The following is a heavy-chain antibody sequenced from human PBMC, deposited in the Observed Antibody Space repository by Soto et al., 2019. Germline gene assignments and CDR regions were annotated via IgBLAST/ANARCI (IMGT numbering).Heavy chain of an antibody. CDR1: GGSISSSSYY. CDR2: IYYSGGT. J-gene: IGHJ5*02. CDR3: ARILVVVAANEVWFDP. Sequence: QLQLQESGPGLVKPSETMSLTCTVSGGSISSSSYYWGWIRQPPGKGLEWIGSIYYSGGTYYNPSLKGGVTISVDTSTNQFSLKLSSVTAADTAVYYCARILVVVAANEVWFDPWGQGTLVTVSS. D-gene: IGHD2-15*01. V-gene: IGHV4-39*01.